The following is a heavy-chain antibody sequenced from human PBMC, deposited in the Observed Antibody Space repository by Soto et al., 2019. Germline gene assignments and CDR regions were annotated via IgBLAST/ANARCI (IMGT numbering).Heavy chain of an antibody. D-gene: IGHD6-25*01. V-gene: IGHV3-30*18. CDR3: AKDRGYFYWRLSLDY. CDR2: ISYDGSNK. Sequence: GGSLRLSCAASGFTFSSYGMHWVRQAPGKGLGWVAVISYDGSNKYYADSVKGRFTISRDNSKNTLYLQMNSLRAEDTAVYYCAKDRGYFYWRLSLDYWGQGTLVTVSS. CDR1: GFTFSSYG. J-gene: IGHJ4*02.